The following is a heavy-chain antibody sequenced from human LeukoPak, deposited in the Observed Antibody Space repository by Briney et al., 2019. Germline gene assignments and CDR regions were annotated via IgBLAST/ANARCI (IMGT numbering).Heavy chain of an antibody. CDR3: AMAGYDYYYYYYMDV. J-gene: IGHJ6*03. D-gene: IGHD3-3*01. CDR1: GYTFSGYY. V-gene: IGHV1-2*02. CDR2: INPNTGGT. Sequence: GASVKVSCKASGYTFSGYYIHWVRQAPGQGLEWMGWINPNTGGTNYAQKFQGRVTMTRDTPISTAYMELSRLRSDDTAVYYCAMAGYDYYYYYYMDVWGKGTTVTISS.